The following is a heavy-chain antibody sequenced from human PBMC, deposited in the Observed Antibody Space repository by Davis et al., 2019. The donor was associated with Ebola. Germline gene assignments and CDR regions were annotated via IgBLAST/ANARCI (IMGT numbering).Heavy chain of an antibody. CDR1: GFTFSSYW. J-gene: IGHJ4*02. D-gene: IGHD6-19*01. CDR2: IKQDGSEK. CDR3: ARGSGRLTPFDY. V-gene: IGHV3-7*03. Sequence: GESLKISCAASGFTFSSYWMSWVRQAPGKGLEWVANIKQDGSEKYYVDSVKGRFTISRDNAKNSLYLQMNSLRAEDTAVYYCARGSGRLTPFDYWGQGTLVTVSS.